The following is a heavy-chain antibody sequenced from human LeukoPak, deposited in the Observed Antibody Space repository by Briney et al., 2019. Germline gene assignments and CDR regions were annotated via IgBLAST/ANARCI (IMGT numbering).Heavy chain of an antibody. V-gene: IGHV3-7*01. Sequence: GGSLRLSCAASGFIFSTSWMNWVRQAPGKGLEWVANIKPDGSERYYVDSVKGRFTVSRDNAKNSLYLEMNSLTAEDTAVYYCARDRAYGAFDYWGQGTLVTVSS. CDR1: GFIFSTSW. CDR3: ARDRAYGAFDY. CDR2: IKPDGSER. D-gene: IGHD4/OR15-4a*01. J-gene: IGHJ4*02.